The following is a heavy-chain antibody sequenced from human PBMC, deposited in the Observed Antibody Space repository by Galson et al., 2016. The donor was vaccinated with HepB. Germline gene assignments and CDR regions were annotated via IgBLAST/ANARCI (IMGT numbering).Heavy chain of an antibody. J-gene: IGHJ4*02. CDR2: ISGDGGTS. CDR1: GFTFSSSA. D-gene: IGHD6-19*01. CDR3: AKFTQQWLDRWYYFDY. V-gene: IGHV3-23*01. Sequence: SLRLSCAASGFTFSSSAMSWVRQAPGKGLEWVSSISGDGGTSYYADSEQGRFTTSRDRSKNTLSLQMNSLRADETAVYYCAKFTQQWLDRWYYFDYLGQGALVTVSS.